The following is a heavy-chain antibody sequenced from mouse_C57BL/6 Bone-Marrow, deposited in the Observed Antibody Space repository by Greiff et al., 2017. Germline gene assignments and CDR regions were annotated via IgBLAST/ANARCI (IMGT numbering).Heavy chain of an antibody. Sequence: QVQLQQSGAELMKPGASVKLSCKATGYTFTGYWIEWVKQRPGHGLEWIGEILPGSGSTNYNEKFKGKATFTADTSSNTAYMQLSSLTTEDSAIYYCARRGPYGSSHWDVDVGDTGTTVTVSA. CDR2: ILPGSGST. J-gene: IGHJ1*03. D-gene: IGHD1-1*01. CDR3: ARRGPYGSSHWDVDV. CDR1: GYTFTGYW. V-gene: IGHV1-9*01.